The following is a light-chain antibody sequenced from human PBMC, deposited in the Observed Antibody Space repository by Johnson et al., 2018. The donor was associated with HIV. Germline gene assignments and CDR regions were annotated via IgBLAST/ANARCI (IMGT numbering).Light chain of an antibody. CDR2: ENN. J-gene: IGLJ1*01. CDR3: GTWDSSLSAYV. CDR1: SSNIGNNY. Sequence: QSVLTQPPSVSAAPGQKVTISCSGSSSNIGNNYVSWYQQLPGTAPKLLIYENNKRPSGIPDRFSGSTSGTSATLGITGLQTGDEADYYCGTWDSSLSAYVFVTGTKVTVL. V-gene: IGLV1-51*02.